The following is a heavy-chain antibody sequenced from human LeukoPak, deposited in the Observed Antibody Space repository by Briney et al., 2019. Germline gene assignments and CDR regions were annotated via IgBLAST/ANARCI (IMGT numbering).Heavy chain of an antibody. J-gene: IGHJ4*02. CDR1: GFTFSSYA. CDR2: ISGSGGST. Sequence: GGSLRLSCAASGFTFSSYAMSWVRQAPGEGLEWVSAISGSGGSTYYADSVKGRFTISRDNSKNTLYLQMNSLRAEDTAVYYCANVYGDYYFDYWGQGTLVTVSS. V-gene: IGHV3-23*01. D-gene: IGHD4-17*01. CDR3: ANVYGDYYFDY.